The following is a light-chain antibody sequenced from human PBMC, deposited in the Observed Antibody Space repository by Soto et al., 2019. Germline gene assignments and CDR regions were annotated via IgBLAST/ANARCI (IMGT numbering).Light chain of an antibody. CDR3: SSYTSSSAPVV. J-gene: IGLJ2*01. CDR2: YVS. Sequence: QSVLTQPASVSGSPGQSITISCTGTSSDVGGYNYVSWYQQHPGKAPKLMIYYVSNRPSGVSNRFSGSKSGNTACLTISGLQAEDEADYYCSSYTSSSAPVVFGGVTKVTVL. CDR1: SSDVGGYNY. V-gene: IGLV2-14*01.